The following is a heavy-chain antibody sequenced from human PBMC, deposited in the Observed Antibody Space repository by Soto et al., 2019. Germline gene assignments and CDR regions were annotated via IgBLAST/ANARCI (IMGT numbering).Heavy chain of an antibody. V-gene: IGHV4-59*01. CDR1: GGSSSSYY. D-gene: IGHD2-15*01. J-gene: IGHJ6*02. Sequence: SVTLSLTCTVSGGSSSSYYWSWIRKPTGKGLEWIGYIYYSGSTNYNPSLKSRVTISVDTSKTQFSLKLSSVTAADTAVYYCARTKLYCSGGSCYSDHRHHYYGMDVWGQGTTVTVSS. CDR2: IYYSGST. CDR3: ARTKLYCSGGSCYSDHRHHYYGMDV.